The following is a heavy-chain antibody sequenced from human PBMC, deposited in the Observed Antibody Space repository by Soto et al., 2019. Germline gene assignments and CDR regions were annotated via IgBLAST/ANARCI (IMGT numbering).Heavy chain of an antibody. V-gene: IGHV1-2*02. CDR2: INPNSGGT. Sequence: ASVKVSCKASGYTFTGYYMHWVRQAPGQGLEWMGWINPNSGGTNYAQKFQGRVTMTRDTSISTAYMELSRLRSDDTAVYYCARGMIKFPTFPFDYWGQGTLVTVSS. D-gene: IGHD3-16*01. CDR1: GYTFTGYY. CDR3: ARGMIKFPTFPFDY. J-gene: IGHJ4*02.